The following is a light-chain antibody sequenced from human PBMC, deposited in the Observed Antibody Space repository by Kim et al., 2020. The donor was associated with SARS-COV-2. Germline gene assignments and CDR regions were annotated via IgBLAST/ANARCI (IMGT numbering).Light chain of an antibody. CDR2: QDS. CDR3: QAWDTFNVV. J-gene: IGLJ2*01. Sequence: VAPGKTFTIPCSGNNVGNKYALWYQLRPGHSPTLVIYQDSKRPSGISARFSGSNSGNTATLTISETQPDDEADYYCQAWDTFNVVFGGGTQLTVL. V-gene: IGLV3-1*01. CDR1: NVGNKY.